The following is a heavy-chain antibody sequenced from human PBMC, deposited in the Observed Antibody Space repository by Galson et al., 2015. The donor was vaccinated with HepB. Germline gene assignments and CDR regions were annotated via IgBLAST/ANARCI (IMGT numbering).Heavy chain of an antibody. CDR1: GYTFTDYY. Sequence: VKVSCKVSGYTFTDYYMHWVQQAPGKGLEWMGLVDPEDGETIYAEKFQGRVTITADTSTDTAYMELSSLRSEDTAVYYCAIGKICSGGSCLGRVGYMDVWGKGTTVTVSS. CDR3: AIGKICSGGSCLGRVGYMDV. D-gene: IGHD2-15*01. CDR2: VDPEDGET. J-gene: IGHJ6*03. V-gene: IGHV1-69-2*01.